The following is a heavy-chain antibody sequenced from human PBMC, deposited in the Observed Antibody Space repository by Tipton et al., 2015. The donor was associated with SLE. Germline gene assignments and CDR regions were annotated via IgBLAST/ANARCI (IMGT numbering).Heavy chain of an antibody. D-gene: IGHD6-19*01. V-gene: IGHV3-23*01. CDR1: GFTFSSYA. J-gene: IGHJ2*01. Sequence: SLRLSCAASGFTFSSYAMSWVRQAPGKGLEWVSAISGSGGSTYYADSVKGRFTISRDNSKNTLYLQMNSLRAEDTAVYYCAKYSSGWYGNWYFDLWGRGTLVTVSS. CDR3: AKYSSGWYGNWYFDL. CDR2: ISGSGGST.